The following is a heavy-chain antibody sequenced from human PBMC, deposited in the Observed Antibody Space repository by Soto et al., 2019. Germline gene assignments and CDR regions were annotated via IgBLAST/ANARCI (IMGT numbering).Heavy chain of an antibody. CDR3: ARGEGYCSSTSCYVFSAFDI. J-gene: IGHJ3*02. V-gene: IGHV4-59*01. Sequence: PSETLSLTCTVSGGSISSYYWSWIRQPPGKGLEWIGYIYHSGSTNYNPSLKSRVTISVDTSKNQFSLKLSSATAADTAVYYCARGEGYCSSTSCYVFSAFDIWGQGTMVTVSS. D-gene: IGHD2-2*01. CDR1: GGSISSYY. CDR2: IYHSGST.